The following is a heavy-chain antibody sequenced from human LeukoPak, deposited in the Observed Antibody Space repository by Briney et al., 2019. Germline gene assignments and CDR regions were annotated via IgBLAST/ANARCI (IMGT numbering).Heavy chain of an antibody. D-gene: IGHD4-23*01. V-gene: IGHV3-21*05. J-gene: IGHJ4*02. CDR1: GFTFSSYG. CDR3: ARDYGGSSPFDY. Sequence: GGSLRLSCAASGFTFSSYGMHWVRQAPGKGLEWVSYISSSGSDINYADSVKGRFTISRDNAKNSLYLHMNSLRAEDTAVYYCARDYGGSSPFDYWGQGTLVTVSS. CDR2: ISSSGSDI.